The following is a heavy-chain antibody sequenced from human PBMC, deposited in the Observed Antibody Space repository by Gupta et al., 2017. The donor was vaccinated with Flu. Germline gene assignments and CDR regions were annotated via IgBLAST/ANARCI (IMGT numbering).Heavy chain of an antibody. CDR2: LSFSGTA. Sequence: TCGVSGGSVRTYYWNWIRQSPGRGLEWMGYLSFSGTADYNPSFNGRVAISRDTSRNQVSLTLSSVTGADSAVYYCAASIQPYWLDYWGQGALVTVSS. CDR1: GGSVRTYY. J-gene: IGHJ4*02. CDR3: AASIQPYWLDY. D-gene: IGHD1-1*01. V-gene: IGHV4-59*02.